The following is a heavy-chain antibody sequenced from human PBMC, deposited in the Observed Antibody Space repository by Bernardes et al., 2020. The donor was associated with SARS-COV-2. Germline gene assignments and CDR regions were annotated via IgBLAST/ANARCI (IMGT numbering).Heavy chain of an antibody. Sequence: SEPLSLTCTVSGGSISSRSTFYCGWIRQSPGKGLEWIGSISYSGNTYYNPSLKSRVTISIDTSKNQFSQNLISVTAADTAVYYCARHKIWGNYYPNWFDPWGQGTLVTVSS. CDR1: GGSISSRSTFY. V-gene: IGHV4-39*01. J-gene: IGHJ5*02. D-gene: IGHD3-16*01. CDR3: ARHKIWGNYYPNWFDP. CDR2: ISYSGNT.